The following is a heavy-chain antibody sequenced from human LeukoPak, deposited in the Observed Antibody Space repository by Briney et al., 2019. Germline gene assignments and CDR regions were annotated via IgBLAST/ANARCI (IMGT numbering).Heavy chain of an antibody. V-gene: IGHV4-61*01. CDR1: GGSISSSSYY. D-gene: IGHD1-26*01. J-gene: IGHJ4*02. CDR2: IYYSGST. CDR3: ARDEGVGAFFDY. Sequence: PSETLSLTCTVSGGSISSSSYYWGWIRQPPGKGLEWIGYIYYSGSTNYNPSLKSRVTISVDTSKNQFSLKLSSVTAADTAVYYCARDEGVGAFFDYWGQGTLVTVSS.